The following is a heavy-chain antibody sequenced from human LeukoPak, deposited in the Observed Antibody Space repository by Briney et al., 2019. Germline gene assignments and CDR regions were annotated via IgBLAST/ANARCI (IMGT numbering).Heavy chain of an antibody. Sequence: PWGALELSCKGSGYSFTSYLIGWVPQMPGKGLGGVGVIYPCDSDTRYSTYFQGQVTISADKSIRTAYLQWSSLKASDTAMYYCARVVERVTSGQGFGELFYYDYWGQGTLVTV. V-gene: IGHV5-51*01. CDR2: IYPCDSDT. CDR3: ARVVERVTSGQGFGELFYYDY. D-gene: IGHD3-10*01. J-gene: IGHJ4*02. CDR1: GYSFTSYL.